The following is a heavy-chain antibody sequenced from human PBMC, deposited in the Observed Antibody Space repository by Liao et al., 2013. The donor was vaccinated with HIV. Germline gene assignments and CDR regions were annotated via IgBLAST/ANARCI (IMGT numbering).Heavy chain of an antibody. CDR2: INHSGST. Sequence: QVRLQQWGAGLLKPSETLSLTCAVYGGSFSGYYWSWIRQPPGKGLEWIGEINHSGSTNYNPSLKSRVTISVDTSKNQFSLKLSSVTAADTAVYYCARALTVADPRPGYWGHGTPVTVSS. J-gene: IGHJ4*01. CDR3: ARALTVADPRPGY. CDR1: GGSFSGYY. D-gene: IGHD6-19*01. V-gene: IGHV4-34*01.